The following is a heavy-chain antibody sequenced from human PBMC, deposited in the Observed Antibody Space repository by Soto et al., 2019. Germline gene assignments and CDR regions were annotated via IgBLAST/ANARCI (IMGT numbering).Heavy chain of an antibody. V-gene: IGHV3-48*03. CDR3: AKEKSLMNSGYDAFDI. D-gene: IGHD5-12*01. J-gene: IGHJ3*02. CDR2: ISSSAGTI. Sequence: PGGSLRLSCAASGFAFSTYEMDWVRQAPGKGLEWVAYISSSAGTIYYTDSVKGRFTISRDNVKNLLYLEMNSLRAEDTAVYYCAKEKSLMNSGYDAFDIWGQGTMVTV. CDR1: GFAFSTYE.